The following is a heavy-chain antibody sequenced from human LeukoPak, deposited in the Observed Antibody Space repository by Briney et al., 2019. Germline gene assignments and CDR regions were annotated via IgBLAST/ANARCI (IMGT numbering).Heavy chain of an antibody. Sequence: GESLKISCKGSGYSFTSYWIGWVRQMPGKGLEWMGIICPGDSDTRYSPSFQGQVTISADKSISTAYLQWSSLKASDTAMYYCARSGSSGWYGDAFDIWGQGTMVTVSS. CDR3: ARSGSSGWYGDAFDI. V-gene: IGHV5-51*01. D-gene: IGHD6-19*01. CDR2: ICPGDSDT. J-gene: IGHJ3*02. CDR1: GYSFTSYW.